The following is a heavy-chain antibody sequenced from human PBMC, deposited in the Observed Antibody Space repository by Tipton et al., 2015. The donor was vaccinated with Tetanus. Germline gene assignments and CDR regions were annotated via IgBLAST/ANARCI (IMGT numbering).Heavy chain of an antibody. D-gene: IGHD2-21*02. J-gene: IGHJ4*02. CDR2: MNQDGSEK. Sequence: SLRLSCAASGLTFSSYWMNWVRQAPGKGLEWVAKMNQDGSEKYYVDSVEGRFTISRDNAKNSLYLQMISLRAEDTAVYSCARGMAEASNCGGDCYSDYWGQGTLVTVSS. V-gene: IGHV3-7*04. CDR3: ARGMAEASNCGGDCYSDY. CDR1: GLTFSSYW.